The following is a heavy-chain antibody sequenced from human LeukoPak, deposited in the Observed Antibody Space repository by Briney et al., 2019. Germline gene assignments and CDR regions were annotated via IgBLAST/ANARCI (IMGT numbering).Heavy chain of an antibody. Sequence: GGSLRLSCAASGFTFSSYAMNWVRQAPGKGLEWVSYISSSGSTIYYADSVKGRFTISRDNAKNSLYLQMNSLRAEDTAVYYCARSPRALTDYWGQGTLVTVSS. CDR1: GFTFSSYA. CDR3: ARSPRALTDY. D-gene: IGHD1-26*01. V-gene: IGHV3-48*03. J-gene: IGHJ4*02. CDR2: ISSSGSTI.